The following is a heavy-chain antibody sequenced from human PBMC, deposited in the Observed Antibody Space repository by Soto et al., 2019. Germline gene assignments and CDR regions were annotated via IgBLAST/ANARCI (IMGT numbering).Heavy chain of an antibody. J-gene: IGHJ4*02. CDR3: ARHNYGSGSTYFAY. CDR1: GDSIKISEDD. Sequence: PSETPALASTACGDSIKISEDDVSWKHQPPGKGLEWIGYIYYSGSTNYTPSLKSRVTIPVDTSKNQFSLKLNSMTAADTAVYYCARHNYGSGSTYFAYWGQGTLVTVSS. CDR2: IYYSGST. D-gene: IGHD3-10*01. V-gene: IGHV4-59*08.